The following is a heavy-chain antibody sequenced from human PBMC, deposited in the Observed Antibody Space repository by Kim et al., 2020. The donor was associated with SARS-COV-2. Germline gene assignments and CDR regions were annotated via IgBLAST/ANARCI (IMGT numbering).Heavy chain of an antibody. D-gene: IGHD3-16*02. V-gene: IGHV4-39*01. CDR1: GGSISSSSYY. Sequence: SETLSLTCTVSGGSISSSSYYWGWIRQPPGKGLEWIGSIYYSGSTYYNPSLKSRVTISVDTSKNQFSLKLSSVTAADTAVYYCARHVGWGLYVWGSYRSFDYWGQGTLVTVSS. CDR3: ARHVGWGLYVWGSYRSFDY. J-gene: IGHJ4*02. CDR2: IYYSGST.